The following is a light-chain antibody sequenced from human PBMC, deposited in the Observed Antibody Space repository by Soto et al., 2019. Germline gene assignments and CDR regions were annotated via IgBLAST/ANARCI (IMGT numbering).Light chain of an antibody. CDR3: QQYDSWPLT. Sequence: DIVMTQSPVTLSVSPGEGATLSCKTSHSVGTDLAWYQQKPGQAPRLLVHGASTRAAGVPDTFSGSGSGTDFTLTISSRQSEEFAIYYCQQYDSWPLTFGGGTKVEIK. J-gene: IGKJ4*01. CDR1: HSVGTD. V-gene: IGKV3D-15*01. CDR2: GAS.